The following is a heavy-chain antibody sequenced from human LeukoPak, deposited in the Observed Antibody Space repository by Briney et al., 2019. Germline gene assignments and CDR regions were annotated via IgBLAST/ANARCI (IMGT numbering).Heavy chain of an antibody. CDR3: ARLMWELPPHYYYMDV. CDR1: GFTFSSYS. J-gene: IGHJ6*03. Sequence: GGSLRLSCATSGFTFSSYSMTWVRQAPGKGLEWVSSISSSSSYIYYADSVKGRFTISRDNAKNSLYLQMNNLRAEDTAVYYCARLMWELPPHYYYMDVWGKGTTVTISS. V-gene: IGHV3-21*01. CDR2: ISSSSSYI. D-gene: IGHD1-26*01.